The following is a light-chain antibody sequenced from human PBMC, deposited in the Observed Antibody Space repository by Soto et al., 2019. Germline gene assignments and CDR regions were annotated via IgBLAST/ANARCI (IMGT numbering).Light chain of an antibody. CDR1: SSDVGGYNY. Sequence: QSVLTQPASVSGSPGQSITISCTGTSSDVGGYNYVSWYQQHPGKAPKLMIYDVSNRPSGVSNRFFGFKSGNTASLTISGLHAEDEADYYCSSYTTSSTYVFGTGTKVTVL. V-gene: IGLV2-14*03. J-gene: IGLJ1*01. CDR2: DVS. CDR3: SSYTTSSTYV.